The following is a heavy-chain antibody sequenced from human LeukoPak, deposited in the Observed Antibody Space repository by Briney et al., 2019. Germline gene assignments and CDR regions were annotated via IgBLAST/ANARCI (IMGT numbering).Heavy chain of an antibody. V-gene: IGHV3-33*01. CDR2: IWYDGSKE. CDR3: ARDPQSSMDV. J-gene: IGHJ6*02. CDR1: GFTFSSHG. Sequence: GGSLRLSCAASGFTFSSHGFHWVRQAPGKGLEWEAAIWYDGSKECYADSVKGRFTVSRDDSKNTLYLQMSSLRADDTAVYYCARDPQSSMDVWGQGTTVTVSS.